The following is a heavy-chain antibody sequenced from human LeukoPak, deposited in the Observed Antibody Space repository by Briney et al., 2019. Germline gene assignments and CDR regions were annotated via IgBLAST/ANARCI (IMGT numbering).Heavy chain of an antibody. CDR1: GYTFTNYY. D-gene: IGHD2-2*01. Sequence: ASVKVSCKASGYTFTNYYIHWMRQAPGQGLEWVGLINLNAVTTRYAQKFQGRITVTRDTSTSTAYMELSSLRSEDTAVYYCARGEGYCSSTSCPTAYYGMDVWGQGTTVTVSS. CDR3: ARGEGYCSSTSCPTAYYGMDV. J-gene: IGHJ6*02. CDR2: INLNAVTT. V-gene: IGHV1-46*01.